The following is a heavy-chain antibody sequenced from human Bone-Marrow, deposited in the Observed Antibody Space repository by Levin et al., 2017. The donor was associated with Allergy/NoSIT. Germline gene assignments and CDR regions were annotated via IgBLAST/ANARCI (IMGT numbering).Heavy chain of an antibody. V-gene: IGHV1-46*01. CDR2: ISPNDATT. J-gene: IGHJ6*02. CDR1: GYSFTRYY. CDR3: ARTTSDDILTGYFYYGMDV. D-gene: IGHD3-9*01. Sequence: ASVKVSCKASGYSFTRYYIHWMRQAPGQGLEWMGVISPNDATTNYAQNFQGRLTLTRDTSTATVYMDLNSLESGDTAVYFCARTTSDDILTGYFYYGMDVWGQGTMIIVS.